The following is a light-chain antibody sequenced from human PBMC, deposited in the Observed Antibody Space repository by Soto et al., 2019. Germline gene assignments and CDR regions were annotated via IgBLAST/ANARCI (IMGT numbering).Light chain of an antibody. J-gene: IGKJ4*01. CDR3: QQYGSSPLT. CDR1: QSVSSSY. Sequence: DIVLTQSRGTLSLSPGERATLSCRASQSVSSSYLAWYQQKPGQAPRFLIYGASSRATGIPDRFSVSGSGTDFTLTISRLETEDFAVYYCQQYGSSPLTFGGGTKVDIK. CDR2: GAS. V-gene: IGKV3-20*01.